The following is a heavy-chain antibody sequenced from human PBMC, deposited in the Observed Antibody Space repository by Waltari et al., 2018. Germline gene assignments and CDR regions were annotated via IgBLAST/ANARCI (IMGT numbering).Heavy chain of an antibody. Sequence: GWSVQPAGEGFGWIGTVSDSGATYTSPSLGSRVTVSRDTSKNHLSLKLVSVTAADTAVYYCATYIGASVGTAAFDVWGQGTMVTVSS. CDR2: VSDSGAT. CDR3: ATYIGASVGTAAFDV. J-gene: IGHJ3*01. D-gene: IGHD5-12*01. V-gene: IGHV4-39*02.